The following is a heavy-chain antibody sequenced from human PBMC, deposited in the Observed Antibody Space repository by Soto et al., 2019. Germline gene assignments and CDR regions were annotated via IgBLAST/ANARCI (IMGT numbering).Heavy chain of an antibody. CDR3: ARGSGYYTYYFDY. V-gene: IGHV3-11*01. J-gene: IGHJ4*02. Sequence: LRLSCPASGFSFSDYYMSLIRQAPGKGLEWVSYISISGSTIYYADSVKGRFTISRDNAKNSLYLQMNSLRAEDTAVYYCARGSGYYTYYFDYWGQGTLVTVSS. CDR2: ISISGSTI. CDR1: GFSFSDYY. D-gene: IGHD3-3*01.